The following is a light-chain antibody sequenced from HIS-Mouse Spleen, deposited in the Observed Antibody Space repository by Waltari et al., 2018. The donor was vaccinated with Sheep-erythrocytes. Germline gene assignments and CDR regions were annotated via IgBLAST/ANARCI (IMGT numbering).Light chain of an antibody. Sequence: SYELTQPPSVSVSPGQTASIPCSGATLGDTYASMYQQQPCQSPVLVIYQDSNRPSGIPERFSGSNSGNTATLTISGTQAMDEADYYCQAWDSSTAWVFGGGTKLTVL. J-gene: IGLJ3*02. CDR1: TLGDTY. CDR2: QDS. CDR3: QAWDSSTAWV. V-gene: IGLV3-1*01.